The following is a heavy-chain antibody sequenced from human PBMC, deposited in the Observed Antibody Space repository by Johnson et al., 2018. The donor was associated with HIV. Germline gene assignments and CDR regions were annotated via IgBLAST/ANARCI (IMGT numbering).Heavy chain of an antibody. J-gene: IGHJ3*02. D-gene: IGHD1-26*01. Sequence: VQLVESGGGVVRPGGSLRLSCAASGFTFSNAWMSWVRQAPGKGLEWVGRIKSKTDGGTTDYAAHVKGSFTISRDDSKNTLYLQMNSLKTEDTAVYYCTTERTSIGGANRDDAFDIWGQGTMVTVSS. V-gene: IGHV3-15*01. CDR2: IKSKTDGGTT. CDR1: GFTFSNAW. CDR3: TTERTSIGGANRDDAFDI.